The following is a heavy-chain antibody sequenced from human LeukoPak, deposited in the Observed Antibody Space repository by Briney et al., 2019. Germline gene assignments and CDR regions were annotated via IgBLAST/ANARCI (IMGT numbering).Heavy chain of an antibody. V-gene: IGHV4-34*01. Sequence: PSETLSLTCAVYGGSFSGYYWRWIRQPPGKGLEWIGEINHSGSTNYNPSLKSRVTISADTSKNQFSLKLSSVTAADTAVYYCARGRLPIAAAVPFDYWGQGTLVTVSS. D-gene: IGHD6-13*01. CDR2: INHSGST. J-gene: IGHJ4*02. CDR3: ARGRLPIAAAVPFDY. CDR1: GGSFSGYY.